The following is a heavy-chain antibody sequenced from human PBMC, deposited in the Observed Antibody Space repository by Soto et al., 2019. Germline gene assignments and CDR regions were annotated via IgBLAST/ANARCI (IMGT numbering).Heavy chain of an antibody. CDR1: GGSISNSGYY. J-gene: IGHJ3*02. CDR3: ATCGHTDGKAFDI. CDR2: LFYTGNT. D-gene: IGHD5-18*01. V-gene: IGHV4-31*03. Sequence: QVQLEESGPGLVKPSQTLSLTCTVSGGSISNSGYYGTWIRQFPGKGLEWIGYLFYTGNTYYNPSPRSRLSISGETYNNQFSLGLSSVTAADTAVYCCATCGHTDGKAFDIWGQGTLVTVSS.